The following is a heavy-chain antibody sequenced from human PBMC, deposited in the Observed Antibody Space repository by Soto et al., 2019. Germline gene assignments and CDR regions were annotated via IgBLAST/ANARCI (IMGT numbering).Heavy chain of an antibody. CDR1: EFTVSSNY. CDR3: AKDSSLRLGYLGYVDY. J-gene: IGHJ4*02. CDR2: IYSGGRT. V-gene: IGHV3-53*01. Sequence: EVQLVESGGGLIQPGGSLRLSCAASEFTVSSNYMNWVRQAPGKGLECVSTIYSGGRTYYADSVKGRFTISRDNSKNTLYLQMNNLRAEDTALYYCAKDSSLRLGYLGYVDYWGQGALVTVSS. D-gene: IGHD3-16*01.